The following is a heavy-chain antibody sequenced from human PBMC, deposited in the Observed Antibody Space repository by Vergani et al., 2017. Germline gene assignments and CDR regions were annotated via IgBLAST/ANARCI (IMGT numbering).Heavy chain of an antibody. CDR2: IGVDGDR. CDR3: AKEFCGTGNCYGWNHLEV. D-gene: IGHD1-1*01. V-gene: IGHV3-13*01. CDR1: GFTFSGND. Sequence: VQLVESGGGLVQPGGSLRLSCTVSGFTFSGNDFHWVRQTAGKGLEWVSSIGVDGDRYYSDSVKGRFTISRDNGQSYLYLDMDNLRVEDTAVYFCAKEFCGTGNCYGWNHLEVWGEGTSVTVSS. J-gene: IGHJ6*04.